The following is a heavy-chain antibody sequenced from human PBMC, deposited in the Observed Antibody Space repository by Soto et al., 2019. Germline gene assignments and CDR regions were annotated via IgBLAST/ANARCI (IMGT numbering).Heavy chain of an antibody. D-gene: IGHD3-3*01. CDR1: CGSVSSGSYY. CDR3: ARVKYLRGRITIFGVVSNWFDP. CDR2: IYYSGST. J-gene: IGHJ5*02. V-gene: IGHV4-61*01. Sequence: SETLSLTCTVSCGSVSSGSYYWSWIRQPPGKGLEWIGYIYYSGSTSYNPSLKSRVTISVDTSKNQFSLKLSSVTAADTAVYYCARVKYLRGRITIFGVVSNWFDPWGQGTLVTVSS.